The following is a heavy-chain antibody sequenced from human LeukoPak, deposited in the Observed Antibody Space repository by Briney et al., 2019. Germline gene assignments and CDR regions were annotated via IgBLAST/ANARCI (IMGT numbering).Heavy chain of an antibody. D-gene: IGHD1-14*01. Sequence: PGGSLRLSCAASGFTFSSYWMHWVRQAPGKGLVWVSRINSDGSTTNYADSVKGRFTISRDNTKNSVYLQMSGLRAEDTAVYYCAREVWGPEFWGQGTLVTVSS. J-gene: IGHJ4*02. V-gene: IGHV3-74*01. CDR1: GFTFSSYW. CDR3: AREVWGPEF. CDR2: INSDGSTT.